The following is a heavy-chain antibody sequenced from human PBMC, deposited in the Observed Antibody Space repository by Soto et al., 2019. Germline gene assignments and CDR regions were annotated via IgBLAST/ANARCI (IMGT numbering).Heavy chain of an antibody. Sequence: GGSLRLACAASGFTLSDYYMDWVRQAPGKGLQWVARTRNKVNSYTTENAAPVKGRFTTPTDYSKNSPYLQMNSLKTVDTAVYYCAKSGRYRPFGYWGQGTLVTSPQ. D-gene: IGHD1-26*01. CDR1: GFTLSDYY. V-gene: IGHV3-72*01. CDR2: TRNKVNSYTT. CDR3: AKSGRYRPFGY. J-gene: IGHJ4*02.